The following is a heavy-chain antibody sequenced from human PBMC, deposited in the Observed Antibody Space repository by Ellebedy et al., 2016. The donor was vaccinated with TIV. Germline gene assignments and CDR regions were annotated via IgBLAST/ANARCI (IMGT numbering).Heavy chain of an antibody. CDR3: ARALDPGANSPMGDY. Sequence: LSLTCAASGLTFSSHAMSWLRQAPGKGLEWASPTYTGGDTVYADSVKGRFTIPRDSSKNTLYLQMDSLGAEDTAVYYCARALDPGANSPMGDYWGQGTLITVSS. V-gene: IGHV3-66*02. J-gene: IGHJ4*02. CDR1: GLTFSSHA. CDR2: TYTGGDT. D-gene: IGHD4/OR15-4a*01.